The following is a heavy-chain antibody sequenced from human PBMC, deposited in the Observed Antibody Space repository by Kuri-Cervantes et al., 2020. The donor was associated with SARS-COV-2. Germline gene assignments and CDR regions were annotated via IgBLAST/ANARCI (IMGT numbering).Heavy chain of an antibody. D-gene: IGHD6-13*01. CDR3: ARHQGSSWWFDP. J-gene: IGHJ5*02. CDR1: GYSFTSYW. V-gene: IGHV5-10-1*01. Sequence: GGSLRLSCKGSGYSFTSYWISWVRQMPGKGLEWMGRIDPSDSYTNYSPSFQGHVTISADKSISTAYLQWSSLKASDTAMYYCARHQGSSWWFDPWGQGTLVTVSS. CDR2: IDPSDSYT.